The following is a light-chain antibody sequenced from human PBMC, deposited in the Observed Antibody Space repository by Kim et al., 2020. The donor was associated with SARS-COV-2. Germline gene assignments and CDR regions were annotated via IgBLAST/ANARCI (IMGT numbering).Light chain of an antibody. J-gene: IGLJ2*01. V-gene: IGLV1-44*01. Sequence: ELTQPPSASGTPGQRVTISCSGSSSNIGSNTVNWYQQLPGTAPKLLIYSNNQRPSGVPDRFSGSKSGTSASLAISGLQSEDEADYYCAAWDDSLNGPVFGGGTKLTVL. CDR3: AAWDDSLNGPV. CDR2: SNN. CDR1: SSNIGSNT.